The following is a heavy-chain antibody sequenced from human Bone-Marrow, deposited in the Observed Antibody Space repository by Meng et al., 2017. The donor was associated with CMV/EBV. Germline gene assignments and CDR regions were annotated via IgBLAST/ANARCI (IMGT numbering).Heavy chain of an antibody. CDR1: GYTFTGYY. Sequence: ASGKVSCKASGYTFTGYYLHWVRQAPGQGLEWMGWINPNSGATNYAQKFQGRVTMTRDTSISTAYMELSSLRSEDTAVYYCARGLGLEPARNWFDPWGQGTLVTVSS. D-gene: IGHD1-1*01. CDR3: ARGLGLEPARNWFDP. J-gene: IGHJ5*02. CDR2: INPNSGAT. V-gene: IGHV1-2*02.